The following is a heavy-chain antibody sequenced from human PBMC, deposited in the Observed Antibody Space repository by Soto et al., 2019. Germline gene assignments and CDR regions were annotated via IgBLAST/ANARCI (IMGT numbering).Heavy chain of an antibody. CDR3: ARANYDILTGYYIRFDP. CDR1: SGSISSSNW. CDR2: IYHSGST. J-gene: IGHJ5*02. V-gene: IGHV4-4*02. Sequence: SLTCAVSSGSISSSNWWSWVRQPPGKGLEWIGEIYHSGSTNYNPSLKSRVTISVDKSKNQFSLKLSSVTAADTAVYYCARANYDILTGYYIRFDPWGQGTLVTVSS. D-gene: IGHD3-9*01.